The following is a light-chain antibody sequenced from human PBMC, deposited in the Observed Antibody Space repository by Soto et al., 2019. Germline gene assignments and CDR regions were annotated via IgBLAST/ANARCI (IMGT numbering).Light chain of an antibody. Sequence: EIIMAQSPATLSVSPGERATLSRRASQSVNGNLAWYQQKLGQAPRLLIYGTTTRATGIPARFIGSGTGTEFTLTISSLQSEDFAVYFCQQYNDRPPWTFGQGTKVDIK. J-gene: IGKJ1*01. CDR1: QSVNGN. CDR2: GTT. V-gene: IGKV3-15*01. CDR3: QQYNDRPPWT.